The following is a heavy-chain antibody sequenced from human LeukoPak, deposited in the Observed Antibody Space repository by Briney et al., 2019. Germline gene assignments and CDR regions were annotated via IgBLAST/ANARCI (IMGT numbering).Heavy chain of an antibody. CDR2: ISHSGST. D-gene: IGHD3-22*01. Sequence: SETLSLTCAVYGGSFSDYLWSWIRQPPGKGLEWIGEISHSGSTTYNPSLRSRVTISGDTSKKQFSLKLSSVTAADTAVYYCVTYYYGSSAPKRNYWGQGILVTVSS. CDR3: VTYYYGSSAPKRNY. J-gene: IGHJ4*02. V-gene: IGHV4-34*01. CDR1: GGSFSDYL.